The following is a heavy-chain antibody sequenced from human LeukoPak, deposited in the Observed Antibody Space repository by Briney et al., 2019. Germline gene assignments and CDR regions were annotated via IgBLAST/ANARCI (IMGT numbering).Heavy chain of an antibody. V-gene: IGHV3-64D*06. CDR2: ISSNGDNT. Sequence: PGGSLRLSCPVSGFTFSTYVMHWVRQAPGKVLEYVSAISSNGDNTYYADSVKGRFTISRDNSKNTLYLQMSSLRADDTAVYYCVRGTGYWGQGTLVTVSS. CDR3: VRGTGY. J-gene: IGHJ4*02. CDR1: GFTFSTYV.